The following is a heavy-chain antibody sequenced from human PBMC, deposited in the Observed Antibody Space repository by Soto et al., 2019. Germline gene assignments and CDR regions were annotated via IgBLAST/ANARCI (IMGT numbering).Heavy chain of an antibody. CDR3: ARTRSFTLGFYYDGMDV. V-gene: IGHV5-51*01. Sequence: GESLKISCKGSGYSFTSYWIGWVRQVPGKGLEWMGTIYPGDSDTRYSPSFQGQVTISADKSLRTAYLQWTSLKASDTALYYCARTRSFTLGFYYDGMDVWGQGTTVTVSS. J-gene: IGHJ6*02. CDR2: IYPGDSDT. D-gene: IGHD6-6*01. CDR1: GYSFTSYW.